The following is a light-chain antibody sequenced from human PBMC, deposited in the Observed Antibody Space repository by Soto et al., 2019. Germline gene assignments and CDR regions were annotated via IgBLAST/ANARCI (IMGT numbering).Light chain of an antibody. Sequence: DIQLTQSPSFLSASVGDRVTITCRASQGISSYLAWYQQKPGKAPKLLSYAASTLQSGVPSRFRGSGSGTEFTLTISSLQPEDFATYYCQQLNSYPPWTFGQGTKVEIK. CDR3: QQLNSYPPWT. V-gene: IGKV1-9*01. J-gene: IGKJ1*01. CDR1: QGISSY. CDR2: AAS.